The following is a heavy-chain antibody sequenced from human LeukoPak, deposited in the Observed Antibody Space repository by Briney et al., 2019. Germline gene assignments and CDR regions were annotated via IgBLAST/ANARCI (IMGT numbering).Heavy chain of an antibody. CDR3: ASAKFWSGWYHHVGY. CDR2: IYHSGST. J-gene: IGHJ4*02. Sequence: SQTLSLTCTVSGGSISSGGYYWSWIRQPPGKGLEWIGYIYHSGSTYYNPSLKSRVTISVDRSKNQFSLKLSSVTAADTAVYYCASAKFWSGWYHHVGYWGQGTLVTVSS. CDR1: GGSISSGGYY. D-gene: IGHD3-3*01. V-gene: IGHV4-30-2*01.